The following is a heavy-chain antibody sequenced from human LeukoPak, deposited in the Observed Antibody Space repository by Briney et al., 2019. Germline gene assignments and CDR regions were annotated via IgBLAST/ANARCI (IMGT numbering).Heavy chain of an antibody. Sequence: ASVKVSCKASGYTFTGYYMHWVRQARGQGLEWMGWINPNSGGTNYAQKFQGRVTMTRDTSISTAYMELSRLRSDDTAVYYCARPFYYYDSSGYYYGWGQGTLVTVSS. CDR3: ARPFYYYDSSGYYYG. CDR1: GYTFTGYY. CDR2: INPNSGGT. V-gene: IGHV1-2*02. J-gene: IGHJ4*02. D-gene: IGHD3-22*01.